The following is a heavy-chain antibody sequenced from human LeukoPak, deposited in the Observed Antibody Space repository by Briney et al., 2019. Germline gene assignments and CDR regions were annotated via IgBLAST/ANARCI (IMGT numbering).Heavy chain of an antibody. J-gene: IGHJ4*02. CDR1: GFTFDDYA. CDR2: ISWNSGSI. CDR3: ARGVWPYYFDY. Sequence: GGSLRLSCAASGFTFDDYAMHWVRQAPGKGLEWVSGISWNSGSIGYADSVKGRFTISRDNAKNSLYLQMNSLRAEDTAVYYCARGVWPYYFDYWGQGTLVTVSS. D-gene: IGHD6-6*01. V-gene: IGHV3-9*01.